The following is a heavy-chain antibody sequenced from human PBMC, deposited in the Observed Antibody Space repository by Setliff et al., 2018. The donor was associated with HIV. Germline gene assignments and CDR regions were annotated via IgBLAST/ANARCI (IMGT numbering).Heavy chain of an antibody. CDR1: GGSFSSGNYY. Sequence: SETLSLTCTVSGGSFSSGNYYWAWIRQPPGEGLEWIGYISYSGSTYYNPSLKSRPAISVDTSENQFSLKLNSVTAADTAVYYCARRGRDGVFIMFATGFDPWGQGALVTVSS. CDR2: ISYSGST. CDR3: ARRGRDGVFIMFATGFDP. V-gene: IGHV4-39*01. D-gene: IGHD2-8*01. J-gene: IGHJ5*02.